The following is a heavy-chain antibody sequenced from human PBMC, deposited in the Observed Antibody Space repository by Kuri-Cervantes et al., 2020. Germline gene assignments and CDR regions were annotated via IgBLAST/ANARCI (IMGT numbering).Heavy chain of an antibody. CDR2: ISSSGSTI. D-gene: IGHD1-26*01. J-gene: IGHJ4*02. V-gene: IGHV3-48*03. Sequence: GESLKISCAASGFTFSSYEMNWVRQAPGKGLEWVSYISSSGSTIYYADSVEGRFTISRDNAKNSLYLQMNSLRAEDTAVYYCWGLGRLLPFDYWGQGTLVTVSS. CDR3: WGLGRLLPFDY. CDR1: GFTFSSYE.